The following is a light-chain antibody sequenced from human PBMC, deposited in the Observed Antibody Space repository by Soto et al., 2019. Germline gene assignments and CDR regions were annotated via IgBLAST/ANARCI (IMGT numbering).Light chain of an antibody. CDR3: QLYGSALRIT. Sequence: EIVLTQSPGTLSLSPGERATLSCRASQSVSSSYLAWYQQKPAQAPRLRIYGASSRATGIPDRVSGSGSGTDFTLTISSLEPEDFAVYYYQLYGSALRITFGQGTRLEIK. CDR2: GAS. V-gene: IGKV3-20*01. J-gene: IGKJ5*01. CDR1: QSVSSSY.